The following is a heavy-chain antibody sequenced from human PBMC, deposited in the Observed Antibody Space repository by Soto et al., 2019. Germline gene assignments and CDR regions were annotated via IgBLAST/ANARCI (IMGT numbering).Heavy chain of an antibody. CDR2: LDAEDGET. CDR3: ATLPRTIERTPAAIWSFDS. J-gene: IGHJ4*02. Sequence: ASVKVSCKVSGYSLSDLSIHWVRQAPGKGLEWMGGLDAEDGETIYAQKLQGRGTMTEDTSTDTAYMELSSLTSEDTAMYYCATLPRTIERTPAAIWSFDSWDQGTLVTVS. V-gene: IGHV1-24*01. CDR1: GYSLSDLS. D-gene: IGHD2-2*01.